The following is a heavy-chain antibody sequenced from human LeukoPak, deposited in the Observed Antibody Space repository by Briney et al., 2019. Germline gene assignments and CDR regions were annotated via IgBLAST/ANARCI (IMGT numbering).Heavy chain of an antibody. V-gene: IGHV3-23*01. CDR3: AKDGPDDFWTGYDY. J-gene: IGHJ4*02. CDR2: ISGSGGST. Sequence: GGSLRLSCAASGFTFSSYAMSWVRQAPGKGLEWVSAISGSGGSTYYADSVKGRFTISRDNSKNTPYLQMNSLRAEDTAVYYCAKDGPDDFWTGYDYWGQGTLVTVSS. CDR1: GFTFSSYA. D-gene: IGHD3-3*01.